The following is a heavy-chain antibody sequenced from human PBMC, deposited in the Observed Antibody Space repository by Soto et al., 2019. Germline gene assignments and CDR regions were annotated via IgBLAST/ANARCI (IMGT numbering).Heavy chain of an antibody. Sequence: LRLSCAASGFTFSNYGMHWVRQAPGKGLEWVAVIWYDGSNKYYADSVKGRFTISRDNSKNTLYLQMNSLRAEDTAVYYCARDDIPGRAVAIYGMDVWGQGTTVTVSS. CDR2: IWYDGSNK. J-gene: IGHJ6*02. CDR3: ARDDIPGRAVAIYGMDV. CDR1: GFTFSNYG. V-gene: IGHV3-33*01. D-gene: IGHD6-19*01.